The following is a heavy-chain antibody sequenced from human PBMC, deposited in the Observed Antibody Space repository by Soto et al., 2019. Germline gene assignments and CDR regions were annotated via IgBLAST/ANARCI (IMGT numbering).Heavy chain of an antibody. CDR2: IYYSGST. V-gene: IGHV4-59*01. J-gene: IGHJ6*03. CDR1: GGSISSYY. CDR3: AGTNWNYSMDV. Sequence: SETLSLTCTVSGGSISSYYWSWIRQPPGKGLEWIGYIYYSGSTNYNPSLKSRVTISVDTSKNQFSLKLSSVTAADTAVYYCAGTNWNYSMDVWGQGTTVTVSS. D-gene: IGHD1-20*01.